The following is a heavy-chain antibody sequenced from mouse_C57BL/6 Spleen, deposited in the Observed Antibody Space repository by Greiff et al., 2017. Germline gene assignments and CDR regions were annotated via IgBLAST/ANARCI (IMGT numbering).Heavy chain of an antibody. CDR2: ILPGSGST. J-gene: IGHJ3*01. Sequence: VQLQQSGAELMKPGASVTLSCKATGYTFTGYWIEWVKQRPGHGLEWIGEILPGSGSTNYNEKFKGKATFTADTSSNTAYMQLSSLTTEDSAIYYCARRGKNGNYEAWFAYWGQGTLVTVSA. V-gene: IGHV1-9*01. CDR3: ARRGKNGNYEAWFAY. D-gene: IGHD2-1*01. CDR1: GYTFTGYW.